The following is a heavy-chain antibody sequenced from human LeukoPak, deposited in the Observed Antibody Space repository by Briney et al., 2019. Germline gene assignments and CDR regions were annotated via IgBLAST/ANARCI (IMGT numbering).Heavy chain of an antibody. CDR2: VYDNDIT. CDR1: GASIRSYY. Sequence: SETLSLTCGVSGASIRSYYWSWIRQSPGKGLEWIGYVYDNDITNFNPSLESRLTILVDTSKSQFSLKLRSVTAADTAVYYCARGLVLATDDAFDIWGPGTMVTVSS. J-gene: IGHJ3*02. D-gene: IGHD5-12*01. CDR3: ARGLVLATDDAFDI. V-gene: IGHV4-59*01.